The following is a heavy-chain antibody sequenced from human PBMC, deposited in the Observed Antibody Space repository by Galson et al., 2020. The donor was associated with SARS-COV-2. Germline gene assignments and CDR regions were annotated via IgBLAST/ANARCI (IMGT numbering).Heavy chain of an antibody. CDR3: ARDGQTSSGWAWGY. CDR2: IFFDGSEK. J-gene: IGHJ4*02. Sequence: GGSLRLSCAASGFTFSDPAMHWVRQAPGKGLEWVAQIFFDGSEKYYGDSVRGRFTISRDSSKNTVYLQINNLRADDTAVYYCARDGQTSSGWAWGYGGKGTLVTVSS. V-gene: IGHV3-33*01. D-gene: IGHD6-19*01. CDR1: GFTFSDPA.